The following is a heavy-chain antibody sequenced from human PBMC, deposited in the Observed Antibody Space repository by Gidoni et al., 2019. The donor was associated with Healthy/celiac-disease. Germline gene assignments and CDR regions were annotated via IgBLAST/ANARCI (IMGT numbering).Heavy chain of an antibody. CDR1: GYTLTELS. Sequence: QVQLVQSGAEVKKPGASVKVSCKVSGYTLTELSMHWVRQAPGKGLEWMGGFDPEDGETIYAQKFQGRVTMTEDTSTDTAYMELSSLRSEDTAVYYCATNPGVSGSYYYYYYGMDVWGQGTTVTVSS. CDR2: FDPEDGET. V-gene: IGHV1-24*01. D-gene: IGHD1-26*01. J-gene: IGHJ6*02. CDR3: ATNPGVSGSYYYYYYGMDV.